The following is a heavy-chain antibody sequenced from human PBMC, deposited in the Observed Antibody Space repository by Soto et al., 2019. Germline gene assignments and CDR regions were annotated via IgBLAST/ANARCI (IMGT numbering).Heavy chain of an antibody. CDR3: AGFKEGKIVGLRWLDP. V-gene: IGHV3-11*01. Sequence: KPGGSLRLSCVGSGVDFRGSYMNWIRQAPGKGLEWISYISDTGRTIHYADSVKGRFVISRDNSRDSLYLQMNDLRADDTAIYYCAGFKEGKIVGLRWLDPWGQGTRATVSS. CDR2: ISDTGRTI. CDR1: GVDFRGSY. J-gene: IGHJ5*02. D-gene: IGHD3-16*02.